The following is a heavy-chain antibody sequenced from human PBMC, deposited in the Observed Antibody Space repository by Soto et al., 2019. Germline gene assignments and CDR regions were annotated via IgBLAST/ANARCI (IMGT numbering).Heavy chain of an antibody. CDR2: IYYSGDT. J-gene: IGHJ4*02. CDR1: GGSISDGAYY. CDR3: ARVGSSSWFDY. V-gene: IGHV4-31*03. D-gene: IGHD6-13*01. Sequence: QVQLQESGPGLVKPSQTLSLTCSVSGGSISDGAYYWSWIRKHPRKGLEWIGYIYYSGDTQYNPSLKSRVTISLDMSRNQFSLKLSSVTAADTAVYYCARVGSSSWFDYWGQGTLVTVSS.